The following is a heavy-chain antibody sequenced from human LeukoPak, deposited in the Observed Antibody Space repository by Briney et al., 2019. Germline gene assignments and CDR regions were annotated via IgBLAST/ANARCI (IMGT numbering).Heavy chain of an antibody. V-gene: IGHV4-34*01. CDR3: ARRTTVTTSSFDY. Sequence: PSETLSLTCAVYGGFFSGYYWSWIRQPPGKGLEWIGEINHSGSTNYNPSLKSRVTISVDTSKNQFSLKLSSVTAADTAVHYCARRTTVTTSSFDYWGQGTLVTVSS. J-gene: IGHJ4*02. D-gene: IGHD4-17*01. CDR2: INHSGST. CDR1: GGFFSGYY.